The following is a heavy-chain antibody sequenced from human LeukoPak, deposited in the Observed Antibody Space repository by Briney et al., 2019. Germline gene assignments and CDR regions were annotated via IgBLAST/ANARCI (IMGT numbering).Heavy chain of an antibody. CDR3: ARLDRYDYYYGMDV. CDR1: GYTFASYG. CDR2: ISAYNGNT. J-gene: IGHJ6*02. D-gene: IGHD5-12*01. Sequence: ASVKVSCKASGYTFASYGISWVRQAPGQGLEWMGWISAYNGNTNYAQKLQGRVTMTTDTSTSTAYMELSRLRSDDTAVYYCARLDRYDYYYGMDVWGQGTTVTVSS. V-gene: IGHV1-18*01.